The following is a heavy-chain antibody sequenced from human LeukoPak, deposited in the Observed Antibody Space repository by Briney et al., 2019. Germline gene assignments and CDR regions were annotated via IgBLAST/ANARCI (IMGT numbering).Heavy chain of an antibody. J-gene: IGHJ3*02. CDR3: ASTYYDILTGPRAFDI. D-gene: IGHD3-9*01. CDR2: IYYSGGT. Sequence: SETLSLTCTVSGGSISSGDYYWSWIRQPPGKGLEWIGYIYYSGGTYYNPSLKSRVTISVDTSKNQFSLKLSSVTAADTAVYYCASTYYDILTGPRAFDIWGQGTMVTVSS. V-gene: IGHV4-30-4*01. CDR1: GGSISSGDYY.